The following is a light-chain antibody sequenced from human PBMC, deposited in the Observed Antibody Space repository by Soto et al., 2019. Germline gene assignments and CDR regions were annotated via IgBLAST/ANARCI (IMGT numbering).Light chain of an antibody. V-gene: IGKV3-11*01. J-gene: IGKJ2*01. CDR1: QSVSIH. CDR3: QQRSNWPYT. Sequence: EIVLTQSPATLSLSPGERATLSCRASQSVSIHLGWYQQKPGQAPRLLIYDASNRATGIPARFSGSGSGTDFTLTISSLEPEDFGVYYCQQRSNWPYTFGQGTKVDIX. CDR2: DAS.